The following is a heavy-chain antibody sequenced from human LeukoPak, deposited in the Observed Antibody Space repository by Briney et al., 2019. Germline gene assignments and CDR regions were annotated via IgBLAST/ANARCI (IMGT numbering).Heavy chain of an antibody. CDR2: ISSSSSYI. CDR1: GFTFSSYS. D-gene: IGHD6-13*01. Sequence: GGSLRLSCAASGFTFSSYSMNWVRQAPGKGLEWVSSISSSSSYIYYADSVKGRFTISRDNAKNSLYLQMNSLRAEDTAVYYCAKDLSYSSSWYDRDYWGQGTLVTVSS. J-gene: IGHJ4*02. V-gene: IGHV3-21*01. CDR3: AKDLSYSSSWYDRDY.